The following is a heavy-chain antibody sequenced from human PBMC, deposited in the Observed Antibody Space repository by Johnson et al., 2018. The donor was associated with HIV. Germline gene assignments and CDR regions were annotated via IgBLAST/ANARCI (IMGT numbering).Heavy chain of an antibody. CDR3: VRDDGSDYEAFDI. D-gene: IGHD2-21*01. CDR2: IKQDGSEK. J-gene: IGHJ3*02. Sequence: VQLVESGGGVVQPGRSLRLSCAASGFTVSSNYMSWVRQAPGKGLEWVADIKQDGSEKYYLDPVKGRFNISRDNARKSLYLQRNNLRAEDTAVYYCVRDDGSDYEAFDIWGQGTMVTVSS. CDR1: GFTVSSNY. V-gene: IGHV3-7*05.